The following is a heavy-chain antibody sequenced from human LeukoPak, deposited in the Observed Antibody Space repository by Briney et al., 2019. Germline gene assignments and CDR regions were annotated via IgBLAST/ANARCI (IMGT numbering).Heavy chain of an antibody. CDR1: GFTFSDHY. D-gene: IGHD6-19*01. CDR3: AKDIGSGWLDHAFDI. J-gene: IGHJ3*02. CDR2: ISSSGSTI. Sequence: GGSLRLSCAASGFTFSDHYMSWIRQAPGKGLEWVSYISSSGSTIYYRDSVKGRFTMSRDNAKNSLYLQMNSLRAEDTALYYCAKDIGSGWLDHAFDIWGQGTMVTVSS. V-gene: IGHV3-11*01.